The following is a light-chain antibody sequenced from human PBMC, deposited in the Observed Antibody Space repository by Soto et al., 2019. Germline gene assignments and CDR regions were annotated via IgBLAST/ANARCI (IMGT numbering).Light chain of an antibody. V-gene: IGLV2-8*01. CDR2: EVT. Sequence: QSALTQPPSASGSPGQSVTISCTGTSSDVGVYNFVSWYQQHPGKAPKLMIYEVTKRPSGVPDRFSGSKSGNTASLTVSGLQAEDEADYYCSSFAAGNSWVFGGGTKLTVL. CDR3: SSFAAGNSWV. CDR1: SSDVGVYNF. J-gene: IGLJ3*02.